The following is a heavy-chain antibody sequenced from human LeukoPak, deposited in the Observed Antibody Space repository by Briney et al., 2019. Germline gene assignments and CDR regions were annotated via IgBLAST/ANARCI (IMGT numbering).Heavy chain of an antibody. D-gene: IGHD3-22*01. CDR3: ARGGRITMIVVVITGAFDI. V-gene: IGHV4-34*01. Sequence: SETLSLTCAVYGGSFSGYYWSWIRQLPGKGLEWIGEINHSGSTNYNPSLKSRVTISVDTSKNQFSLKLSSVTAADTAVYYCARGGRITMIVVVITGAFDIWGQGTMVTVSP. J-gene: IGHJ3*02. CDR2: INHSGST. CDR1: GGSFSGYY.